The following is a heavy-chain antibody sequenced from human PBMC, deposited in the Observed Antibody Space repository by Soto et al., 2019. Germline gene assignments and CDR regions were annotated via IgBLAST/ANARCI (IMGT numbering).Heavy chain of an antibody. Sequence: SETLSLTCNVSGVSISIEHYHWTWIRQSPGKDLEWIGYIHYTGSMQYNPSLRSRVTMSVDTSKNLFSLKLSSVTAADTAVYYCAAAIVVVAAAIDQNGWFDPWGQGTPVTVSS. CDR2: IHYTGSM. D-gene: IGHD2-2*02. CDR1: GVSISIEHYH. CDR3: AAAIVVVAAAIDQNGWFDP. J-gene: IGHJ5*02. V-gene: IGHV4-30-4*01.